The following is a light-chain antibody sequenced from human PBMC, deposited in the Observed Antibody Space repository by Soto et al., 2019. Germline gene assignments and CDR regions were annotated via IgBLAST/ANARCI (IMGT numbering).Light chain of an antibody. CDR2: GAS. CDR1: QSINSNY. V-gene: IGKV3-20*01. J-gene: IGKJ1*01. Sequence: EIVLTQSPGTLSLSPGERTTRACRASQSINSNYLAWFQQKPGQAPRLLIYGASTRATGIPDRFSGSGSGTDFILTISRLEPEDFAVYYCQQYGSSPRTFGQGTKVEIK. CDR3: QQYGSSPRT.